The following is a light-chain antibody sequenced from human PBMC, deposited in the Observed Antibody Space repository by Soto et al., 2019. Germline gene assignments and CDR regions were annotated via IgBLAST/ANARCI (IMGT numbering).Light chain of an antibody. CDR3: AAWDDSLNGYV. CDR1: SSNIGINS. Sequence: SVLTQPPSAFGTPGQRVTISFSGSSSNIGINSVSLYQQLPGTAPKLLIYSNDQRPSGVPGRFSGSKSGTSASLAISWLQSGDEADYYCAAWDDSLNGYVFGTGTKVTVL. V-gene: IGLV1-44*01. J-gene: IGLJ1*01. CDR2: SND.